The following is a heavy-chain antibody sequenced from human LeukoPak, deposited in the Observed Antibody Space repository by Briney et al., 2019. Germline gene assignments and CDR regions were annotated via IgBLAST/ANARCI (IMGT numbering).Heavy chain of an antibody. D-gene: IGHD3-22*01. CDR2: IRSKPHSYAT. CDR1: GFTFSGSA. Sequence: GGSLRLSCAASGFTFSGSAMHWVRQAAGKGLEGVGRIRSKPHSYATAYAAWGKGRFTITREESKNQAYMQRNSLKPDDTAVYYSTRHGGRDYYDSTADAFDIWGQGTMVTVSS. J-gene: IGHJ3*02. CDR3: TRHGGRDYYDSTADAFDI. V-gene: IGHV3-73*01.